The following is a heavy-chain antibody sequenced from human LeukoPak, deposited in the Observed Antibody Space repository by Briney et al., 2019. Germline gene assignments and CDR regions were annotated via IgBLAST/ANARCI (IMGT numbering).Heavy chain of an antibody. D-gene: IGHD3-3*01. CDR3: AREVSDFRYYMDV. CDR1: GFTVSSNY. J-gene: IGHJ6*03. Sequence: GGSLRLSCAASGFTVSSNYMRWVRQARGKGVEWDSVIYSGRTTYYSHSVQRRFPISRHNSKNTLYLQMNSLRAEDTAVYYCAREVSDFRYYMDVWGKGTTVTVSS. V-gene: IGHV3-53*04. CDR2: IYSGRTT.